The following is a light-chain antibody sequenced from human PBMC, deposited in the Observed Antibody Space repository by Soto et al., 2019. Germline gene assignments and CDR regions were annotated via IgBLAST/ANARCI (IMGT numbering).Light chain of an antibody. CDR2: DVT. Sequence: QSALTQPRSVSGSPGQSVTISCTGTSGDVGAYDRVSWYQHHPTKAPKLIIYDVTTRPSGVPYRFSGSKSGSTASLTISGLQAEDEADYYCCSHAGGSSWVFGGGTKVTVL. V-gene: IGLV2-11*01. CDR1: SGDVGAYDR. CDR3: CSHAGGSSWV. J-gene: IGLJ3*02.